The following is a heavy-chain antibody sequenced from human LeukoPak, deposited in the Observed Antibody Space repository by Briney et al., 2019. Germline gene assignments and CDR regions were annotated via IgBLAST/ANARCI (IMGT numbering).Heavy chain of an antibody. D-gene: IGHD3-3*01. Sequence: PSETLSLTCTVTGGSISSGSYYGSWIRQPAGKGLEWIGRIYTSGSTNYNPSLKSRVTISVDTSKNQFSLKLSSVTAADTAVYYCARHYDFWSGSDDYWGQGTLVTVSS. V-gene: IGHV4-61*02. CDR3: ARHYDFWSGSDDY. CDR2: IYTSGST. CDR1: GGSISSGSYY. J-gene: IGHJ4*02.